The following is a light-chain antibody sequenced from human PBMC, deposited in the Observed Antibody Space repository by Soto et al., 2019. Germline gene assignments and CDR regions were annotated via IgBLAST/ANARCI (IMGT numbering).Light chain of an antibody. V-gene: IGKV3-20*01. CDR1: QSVSSSY. Sequence: EIVLTQSPGTLSLSPGERATLSCMASQSVSSSYLSWYQQKPGQAPRLRIYGASSRATGIPDRFSGSGSGTDFTLTISRLEPEDFAVYYCQQYGSSPGTFGQGTKVEIK. CDR2: GAS. J-gene: IGKJ1*01. CDR3: QQYGSSPGT.